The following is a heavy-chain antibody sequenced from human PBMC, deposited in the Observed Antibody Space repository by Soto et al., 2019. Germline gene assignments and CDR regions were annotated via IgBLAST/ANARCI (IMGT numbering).Heavy chain of an antibody. CDR3: ARGQHLEIQENFFDY. V-gene: IGHV4-34*01. CDR1: GGSFSGYY. J-gene: IGHJ4*02. D-gene: IGHD6-13*01. Sequence: SETLSLTCAVYGGSFSGYYWSWIRQPPGKGLEWIGEINHSGSTNYNPSLKSRVTISVDTSKNQFSLKLSSVTAADTAVYYCARGQHLEIQENFFDYWGQGTLVTVSS. CDR2: INHSGST.